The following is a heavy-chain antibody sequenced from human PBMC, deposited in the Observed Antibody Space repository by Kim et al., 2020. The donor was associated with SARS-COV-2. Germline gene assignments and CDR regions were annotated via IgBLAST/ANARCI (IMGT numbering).Heavy chain of an antibody. Sequence: NATLGSRVTISTDTSKNEFSLKLSSVTAADTAVYYWARDERRKVYNWFDPWGQGTLVTVSS. V-gene: IGHV4-30-4*05. J-gene: IGHJ5*02. CDR3: ARDERRKVYNWFDP.